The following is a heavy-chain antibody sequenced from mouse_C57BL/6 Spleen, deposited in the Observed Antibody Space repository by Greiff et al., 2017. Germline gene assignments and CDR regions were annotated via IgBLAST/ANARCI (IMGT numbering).Heavy chain of an antibody. Sequence: EVQVVESGGGLVQPGGSLKLSCAASGFTFSDYYMYWVRQTPEKRLEWVAYISNGGGSTYYPDTVKGRSTISRDTAKNTLYLQMSRLKSEDTAMYYCARLEGTGVGAMDYWGQGTSVTVSS. CDR2: ISNGGGST. CDR1: GFTFSDYY. CDR3: ARLEGTGVGAMDY. D-gene: IGHD1-1*01. V-gene: IGHV5-12*01. J-gene: IGHJ4*01.